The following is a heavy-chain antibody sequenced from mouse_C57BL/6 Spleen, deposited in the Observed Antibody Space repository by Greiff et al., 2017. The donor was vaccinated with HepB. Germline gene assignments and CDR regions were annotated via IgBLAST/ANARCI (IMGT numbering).Heavy chain of an antibody. CDR3: AQLLRSSFAY. Sequence: EVQLQQSGPELVKPGASVKISCKASGYTFTDYYMNWVKQSHGKSLEWIGDINPNNGGTSYNQKFKGKATLTVDKSSSTAYMELRSLTSEDSAVYYCAQLLRSSFAYWGQGTLVTVSA. CDR2: INPNNGGT. D-gene: IGHD1-1*01. V-gene: IGHV1-26*01. J-gene: IGHJ3*01. CDR1: GYTFTDYY.